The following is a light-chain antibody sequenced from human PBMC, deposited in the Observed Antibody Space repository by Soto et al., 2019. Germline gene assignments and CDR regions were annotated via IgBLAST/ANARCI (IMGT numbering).Light chain of an antibody. CDR3: QQYGNSPRT. Sequence: EIVLTQSPGTLSLSPGERVTLSCRASQRVSSSYLAWYQQKPGQAPSLLMYGASSRATGIPDRFSGSGSGTDFTLTISRLEPEDFAVYYCQQYGNSPRTFGQGTKVKIK. J-gene: IGKJ1*01. V-gene: IGKV3-20*01. CDR2: GAS. CDR1: QRVSSSY.